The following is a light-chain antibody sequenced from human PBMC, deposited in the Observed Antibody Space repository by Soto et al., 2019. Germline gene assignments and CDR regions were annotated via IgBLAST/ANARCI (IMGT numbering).Light chain of an antibody. Sequence: EIVMTQSPATLSVSPGERATLSCRASQSVSSNLAWYQQKPGQAPRLLIYGASTRATGIPARFSGSGSGTELTITISSLQSEDVEVYDGQQYGSSPWTFGQGTKVDIK. J-gene: IGKJ1*01. CDR2: GAS. V-gene: IGKV3-15*01. CDR3: QQYGSSPWT. CDR1: QSVSSN.